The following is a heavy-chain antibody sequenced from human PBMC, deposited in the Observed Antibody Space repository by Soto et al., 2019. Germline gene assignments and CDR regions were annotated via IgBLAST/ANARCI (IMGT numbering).Heavy chain of an antibody. CDR3: AKDLDSSSWSRGYYGMDV. V-gene: IGHV1-69*13. J-gene: IGHJ6*02. D-gene: IGHD6-13*01. CDR1: GGTFSSYA. CDR2: IIPIFGTA. Sequence: SVKVSCKASGGTFSSYAISWVRQAPGQGLEWMGGIIPIFGTANYAQKFQGRVTITADESTSTAYMELSSLRSEDTAVYYCAKDLDSSSWSRGYYGMDVWGQGTTVTVSS.